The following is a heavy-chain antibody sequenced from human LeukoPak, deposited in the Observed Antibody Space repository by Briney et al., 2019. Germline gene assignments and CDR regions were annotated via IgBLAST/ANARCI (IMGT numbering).Heavy chain of an antibody. CDR2: IIHSGAT. CDR3: ARGRFSVYYFDY. CDR1: GGSFSDYY. Sequence: SETLSLTCGASGGSFSDYYWSWIRQPPGKGLEWIGEIIHSGATSSNPSLKSRVTISMDPSKNQFSLKLSSVTAADTAVYYCARGRFSVYYFDYWGQGSPVTVSS. J-gene: IGHJ4*02. V-gene: IGHV4-34*01. D-gene: IGHD3-3*02.